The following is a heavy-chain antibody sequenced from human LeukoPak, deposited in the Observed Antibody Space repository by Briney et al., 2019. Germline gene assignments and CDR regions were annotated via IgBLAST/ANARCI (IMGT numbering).Heavy chain of an antibody. CDR2: IYYSGST. J-gene: IGHJ4*02. CDR3: ASGHYDFWSGYYAIPPFDY. Sequence: SETLSLTCTVSGGSISSGDYYWSWIRQPLGKGLEWIGYIYYSGSTYYNPSLKSRVTISVDTSKNQFSLKLSSVTAADTAVYYCASGHYDFWSGYYAIPPFDYWGQGTLVTVSS. V-gene: IGHV4-30-4*01. D-gene: IGHD3-3*01. CDR1: GGSISSGDYY.